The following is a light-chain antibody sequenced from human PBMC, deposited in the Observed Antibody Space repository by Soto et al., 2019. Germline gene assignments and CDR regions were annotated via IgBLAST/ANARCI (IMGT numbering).Light chain of an antibody. CDR2: GAS. CDR3: QQYNNWLWT. V-gene: IGKV3-15*01. CDR1: QSVSSK. J-gene: IGKJ1*01. Sequence: EIVMTQSPATLSVSPGERATLSCRASQSVSSKVAWYQQKPGQAPRLLIYGASTRATGIPARFSGRGSGTEFTLTISSLQSEDLAVYYCQQYNNWLWTFGQGTKVEI.